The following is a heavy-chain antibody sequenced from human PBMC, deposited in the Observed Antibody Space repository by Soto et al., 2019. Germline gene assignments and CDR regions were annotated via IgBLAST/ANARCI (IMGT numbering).Heavy chain of an antibody. D-gene: IGHD2-21*02. CDR2: IYYSGST. CDR1: GGSISNYY. Sequence: PSETLSLTCTVSGGSISNYYWSWIRQPPGKGLEWIGYIYYSGSTNYNPSLKSRVTISVDTSKKQFSLKVSAVTAADTAVYCCARQTTAWPNFDSWGQGTLVTVYS. J-gene: IGHJ4*02. V-gene: IGHV4-59*01. CDR3: ARQTTAWPNFDS.